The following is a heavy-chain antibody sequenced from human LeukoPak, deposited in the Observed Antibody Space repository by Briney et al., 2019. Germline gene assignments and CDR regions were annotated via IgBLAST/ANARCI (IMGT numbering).Heavy chain of an antibody. Sequence: PGGSLRLSCAASGFTFSSYWMTWVRQAPGKGLEWVANIHQGGSEKYYVDSVKGRFTISRDNARNSLYLQMNSLRAEDTAVYYCARDQQQWLAFDYWGQGTLLTVSS. CDR2: IHQGGSEK. CDR3: ARDQQQWLAFDY. D-gene: IGHD6-19*01. CDR1: GFTFSSYW. V-gene: IGHV3-7*04. J-gene: IGHJ4*02.